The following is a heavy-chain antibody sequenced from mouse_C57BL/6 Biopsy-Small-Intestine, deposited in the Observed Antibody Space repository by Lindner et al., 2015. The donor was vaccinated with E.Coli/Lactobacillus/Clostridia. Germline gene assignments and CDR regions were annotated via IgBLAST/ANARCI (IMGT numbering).Heavy chain of an antibody. CDR2: INPYNGGT. CDR1: GYTFTDYN. Sequence: VQLQESGPELVKPGASVKTPCKASGYTFTDYNMDWVKQSHGKSLEWIGDINPYNGGTFYNQKFKGKATLTVDKSSTTAYMELRSLTSEDTAVYYCARRLNYYGSSYGYFDVWGTGTTVTVSS. D-gene: IGHD1-1*01. V-gene: IGHV1-18*01. J-gene: IGHJ1*03. CDR3: ARRLNYYGSSYGYFDV.